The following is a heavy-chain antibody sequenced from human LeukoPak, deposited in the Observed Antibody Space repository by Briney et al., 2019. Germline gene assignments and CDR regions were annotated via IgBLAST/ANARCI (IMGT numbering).Heavy chain of an antibody. CDR1: GFTFSSYW. CDR2: IRYDGTNK. V-gene: IGHV3-30*02. J-gene: IGHJ4*02. Sequence: GGSLRLSCVASGFTFSSYWMTWVRQAPGKGLEWVAFIRYDGTNKYYADSVKGRFTISRDNSKNTLYLQMNSLRAEDTAVYYCAKDRLAFGVVTNSRFDYWGQGTLVTVSS. D-gene: IGHD3-3*01. CDR3: AKDRLAFGVVTNSRFDY.